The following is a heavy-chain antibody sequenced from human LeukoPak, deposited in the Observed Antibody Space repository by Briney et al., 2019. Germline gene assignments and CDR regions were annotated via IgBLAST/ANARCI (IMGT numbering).Heavy chain of an antibody. V-gene: IGHV4-30-4*07. J-gene: IGHJ4*02. CDR3: ARSYSTSSPYFDF. Sequence: SETLSLTCVVSGGSISSGGYSWSWIRQPPGKGLEWIGYIYYSGSTYYNPSLKSRVTISLDTSKNQFSLKLSSVTAADAAVYYCARSYSTSSPYFDFWGQGTLVTVSS. D-gene: IGHD6-6*01. CDR2: IYYSGST. CDR1: GGSISSGGYS.